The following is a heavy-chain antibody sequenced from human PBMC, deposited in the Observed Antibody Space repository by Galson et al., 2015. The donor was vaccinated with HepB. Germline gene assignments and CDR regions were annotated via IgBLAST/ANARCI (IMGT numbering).Heavy chain of an antibody. CDR1: GFTVSSNY. CDR3: ATSRYSYGSSGSYYPEYFQK. V-gene: IGHV3-66*02. D-gene: IGHD3-22*01. J-gene: IGHJ1*01. Sequence: SLRLSCAASGFTVSSNYMSWVRQAPGKGLEWVSILYSAGTRSYANSVRGRFTISRDNSKNTLFLQLNRLRVEDTAVYYCATSRYSYGSSGSYYPEYFQKWGQGTLVTVSS. CDR2: LYSAGTR.